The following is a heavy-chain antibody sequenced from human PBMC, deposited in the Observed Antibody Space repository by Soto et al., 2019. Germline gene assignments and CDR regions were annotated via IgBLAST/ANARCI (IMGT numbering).Heavy chain of an antibody. CDR2: ITWNSGSR. D-gene: IGHD4-17*01. J-gene: IGHJ3*02. CDR3: AKSKGDLEILKTTANTFWGPFHI. CDR1: GFTFDDYA. V-gene: IGHV3-9*01. Sequence: EVQLVESGGGLVQPGRSLRLSCAASGFTFDDYAMHWVRQAPGKGPEWVSGITWNSGSRGYAESVKGRFTISRDNAKNTLYLQMNSLRTEDTATYYCAKSKGDLEILKTTANTFWGPFHIWGQGTMVTVSS.